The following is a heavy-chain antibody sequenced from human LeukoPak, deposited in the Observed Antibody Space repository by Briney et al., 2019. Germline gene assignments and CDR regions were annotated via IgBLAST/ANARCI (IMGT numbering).Heavy chain of an antibody. J-gene: IGHJ5*02. Sequence: EASVKVSCKASGYTFTSYYMHWVRQAPGQGLEWMGIINPSGGSTSYAQKFQGRVTMTRDTSTSTVYMELSSLRSEDTAVYYCARDGKDYYDSSGNWFDPWGQGTLLTVSS. V-gene: IGHV1-46*01. CDR1: GYTFTSYY. CDR2: INPSGGST. D-gene: IGHD3-22*01. CDR3: ARDGKDYYDSSGNWFDP.